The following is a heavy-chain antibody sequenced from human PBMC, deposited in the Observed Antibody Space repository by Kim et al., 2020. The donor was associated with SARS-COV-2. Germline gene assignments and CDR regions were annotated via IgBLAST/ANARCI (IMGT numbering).Heavy chain of an antibody. Sequence: SQTLSLTCAVSGGSISISNYYWGWVRKPPGKGLEWIGDIYYSETTYYNPSLKSRVTISIDTSKNQFSLKLRSVTAADTAVYYCARRDYTYYYAMDVWGQGTTVTVSS. D-gene: IGHD4-17*01. CDR2: IYYSETT. CDR3: ARRDYTYYYAMDV. V-gene: IGHV4-39*01. CDR1: GGSISISNYY. J-gene: IGHJ6*02.